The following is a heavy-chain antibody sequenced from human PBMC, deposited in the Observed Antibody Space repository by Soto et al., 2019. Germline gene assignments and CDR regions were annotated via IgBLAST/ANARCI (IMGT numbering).Heavy chain of an antibody. CDR2: IYYSGSN. Sequence: QVQLQESGPGLVKPSQTLSLTCTVSGGSISSGGYYWSWIRQHPGKGLEWIGYIYYSGSNYYNPSLKSRVTIAVDTSKNQFSLKLSSVTAADTAVYYCARETVMIVVVKGAFDIWGQGTMVTVSS. D-gene: IGHD3-22*01. V-gene: IGHV4-31*03. CDR1: GGSISSGGYY. CDR3: ARETVMIVVVKGAFDI. J-gene: IGHJ3*02.